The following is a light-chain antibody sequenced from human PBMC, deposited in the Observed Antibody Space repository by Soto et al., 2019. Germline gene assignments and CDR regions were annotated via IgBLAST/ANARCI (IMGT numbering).Light chain of an antibody. CDR2: KAS. CDR1: QTISSW. CDR3: QHYYSYSEA. V-gene: IGKV1-5*03. J-gene: IGKJ1*01. Sequence: DIQMTQSPSTLSGSVGDRVTIICRASQTISSWLAWYQQKPGKAPQLLIYKASTLTSGVPSRFSSSESGTEFTLPISGLQPDDCATYSCQHYYSYSEALGQGTKVDI.